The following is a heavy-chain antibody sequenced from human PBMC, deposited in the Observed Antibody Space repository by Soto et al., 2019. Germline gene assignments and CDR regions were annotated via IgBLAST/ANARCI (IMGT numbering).Heavy chain of an antibody. CDR1: GGTFSSHV. D-gene: IGHD3-10*01. CDR2: IMPIIGTA. J-gene: IGHJ4*02. CDR3: ARDLEFRDGNISHLDY. V-gene: IGHV1-69*01. Sequence: QVQLVQSGAEVKKPGSSVKVSCKASGGTFSSHVFNWVRQAPGQGLEWMGGIMPIIGTANYAQKIQGRDTITADESTSTAYMELSSLRSEDTAVYYCARDLEFRDGNISHLDYWGQGTLVTVSS.